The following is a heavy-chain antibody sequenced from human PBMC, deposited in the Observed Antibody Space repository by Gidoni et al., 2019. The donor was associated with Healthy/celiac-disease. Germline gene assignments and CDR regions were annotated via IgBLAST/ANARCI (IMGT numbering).Heavy chain of an antibody. D-gene: IGHD6-6*01. CDR1: GGSISSGDYY. CDR3: ARARQLDPLPVEYNWFDP. CDR2: IYYSGST. V-gene: IGHV4-30-4*01. Sequence: QVQLQESGPGLVKPSQTLSLTCPVSGGSISSGDYYWSWIRQPPGKGLEWIGYIYYSGSTYYNPSLKSRVTISVDTSKNQFSLKLSSVTAADTAVYYCARARQLDPLPVEYNWFDPWGQGTLVTVSS. J-gene: IGHJ5*02.